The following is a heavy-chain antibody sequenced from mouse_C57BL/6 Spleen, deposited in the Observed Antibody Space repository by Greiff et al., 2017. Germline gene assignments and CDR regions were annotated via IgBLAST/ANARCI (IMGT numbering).Heavy chain of an antibody. J-gene: IGHJ3*01. CDR3: ARFSYYGCSAWFAD. CDR2: INPSNGGT. Sequence: QVQLQQPGTELVKPGASVKLSCKASGYTFTSYWMHWVKQRPGQGLEWIGNINPSNGGTNYNEKFKSKATLTVDKSSSTAYMQLRSLTSEDSAIYYCARFSYYGCSAWFADWGQGTLVTFSA. D-gene: IGHD2-12*01. CDR1: GYTFTSYW. V-gene: IGHV1-53*01.